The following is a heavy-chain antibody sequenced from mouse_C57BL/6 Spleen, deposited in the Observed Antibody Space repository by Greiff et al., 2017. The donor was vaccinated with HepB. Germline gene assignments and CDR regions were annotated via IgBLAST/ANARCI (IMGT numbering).Heavy chain of an antibody. CDR2: IDPSDSYT. J-gene: IGHJ2*01. Sequence: QVQLQQPGAELVKPGASVKLSCKASGYTFTSYWMQWVKQRPGQGLEWIGEIDPSDSYTNYNQKFKGKATLTVDTSSSTAYMQRSSLTSEDSAGYYCARRWDSNYNYWGQGTTLTVSS. V-gene: IGHV1-50*01. D-gene: IGHD2-5*01. CDR3: ARRWDSNYNY. CDR1: GYTFTSYW.